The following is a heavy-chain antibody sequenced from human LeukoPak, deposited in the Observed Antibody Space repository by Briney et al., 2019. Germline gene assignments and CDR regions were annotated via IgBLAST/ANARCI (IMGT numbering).Heavy chain of an antibody. D-gene: IGHD2-8*01. CDR2: INHRGST. CDR3: ALFTYGPDN. CDR1: VGSFITYY. J-gene: IGHJ4*02. V-gene: IGHV4-34*01. Sequence: ETLSLTFALSVGSFITYYWNWIRHPPGKGVGWMGEINHRGSTKCNPSLESRETMSLYTSKKQFSLKLRSVTAADTAVYYCALFTYGPDNWGQGTLVTVSS.